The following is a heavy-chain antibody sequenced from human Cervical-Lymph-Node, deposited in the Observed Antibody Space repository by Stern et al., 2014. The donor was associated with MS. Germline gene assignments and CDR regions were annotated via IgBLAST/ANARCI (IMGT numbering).Heavy chain of an antibody. Sequence: QVQLQESGPGLVKPSQTLSLTCTVSGGSINSDYSYWSWIPPHPGKGLEWIGYIFYNGSTYCNPSLKSRVTISLDTSKSQFSLELSSVAAADTAVYYCAREEGSYDSTGYYYAGSWFDPWGQGTLVTVSS. CDR2: IFYNGST. J-gene: IGHJ5*02. D-gene: IGHD3-22*01. CDR3: AREEGSYDSTGYYYAGSWFDP. V-gene: IGHV4-31*03. CDR1: GGSINSDYSY.